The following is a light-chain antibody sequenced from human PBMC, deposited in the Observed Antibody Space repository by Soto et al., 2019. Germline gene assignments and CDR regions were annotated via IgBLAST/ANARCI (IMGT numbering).Light chain of an antibody. CDR1: SSDVGGYYY. Sequence: QSARTRPASVSGSPGQSITICCTGTSSDVGGYYYVSWYQQCPGKAPKPMIYDVSQRPQAVPNRFSGSKTGNPPSLTITGPQAEDEADYYCSQYTKSVPLGCVFGTANKVTVL. J-gene: IGLJ1*01. V-gene: IGLV2-14*01. CDR2: DVS. CDR3: SQYTKSVPLGCV.